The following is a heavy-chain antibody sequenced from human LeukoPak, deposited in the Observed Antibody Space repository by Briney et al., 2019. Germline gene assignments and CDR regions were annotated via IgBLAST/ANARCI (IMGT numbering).Heavy chain of an antibody. Sequence: SETLSLTCTVSGGSISNYYWSWIRQPPGKGLESIGYIYYSGSTNYNPSFQNRVTISIDTSKNQFSLELTSVTAADTAVYYCATLGYSYGTDYWGQGTLVTVSS. D-gene: IGHD5-18*01. CDR1: GGSISNYY. CDR2: IYYSGST. V-gene: IGHV4-59*01. CDR3: ATLGYSYGTDY. J-gene: IGHJ4*02.